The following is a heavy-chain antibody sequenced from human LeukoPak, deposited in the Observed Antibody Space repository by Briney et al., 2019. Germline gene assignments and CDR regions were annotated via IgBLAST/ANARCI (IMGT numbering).Heavy chain of an antibody. D-gene: IGHD6-13*01. CDR2: VSAYNGVT. CDR3: ARGPLAVAGSPLFY. CDR1: GYTFTGYA. Sequence: ASVKVSCKASGYTFTGYAISWVRQAPGQGLEWMGWVSAYNGVTNYAQNFQGRVTMTTDTSTSTAYMELTRLRSDDTAVYYCARGPLAVAGSPLFYWGQGTLVTVSS. J-gene: IGHJ4*02. V-gene: IGHV1-18*01.